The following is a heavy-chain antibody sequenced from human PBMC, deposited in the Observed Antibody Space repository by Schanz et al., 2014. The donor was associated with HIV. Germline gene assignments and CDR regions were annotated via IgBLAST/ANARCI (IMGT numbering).Heavy chain of an antibody. D-gene: IGHD3-16*01. CDR3: ARVWADYGMDV. CDR1: GFTFDDYA. V-gene: IGHV3-9*01. J-gene: IGHJ6*02. Sequence: EVQLVESGGGLVQPGRSLRLSCAVSGFTFDDYAMHWVRQAPGKGLEWVSGISWNSGSIGYADSVKGRFTISRDNAKNSLYLQMNRLRAEDTALYYCARVWADYGMDVWGQGTTVTVSS. CDR2: ISWNSGSI.